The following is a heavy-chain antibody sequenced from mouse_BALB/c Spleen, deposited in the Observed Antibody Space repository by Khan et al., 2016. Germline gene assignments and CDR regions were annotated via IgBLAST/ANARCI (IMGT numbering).Heavy chain of an antibody. Sequence: QIQLVQSGPELKKPGETVKISCKASGYTFTDYSMHWVKQAPGKGLKWMGWINTETGEPTYADDFKGRFAFSLETSASTAYLEIKHLKNEDTSTYCCARATVVARNYYAMDYWGQGTSVTVSS. J-gene: IGHJ4*01. D-gene: IGHD1-1*01. CDR1: GYTFTDYS. CDR2: INTETGEP. V-gene: IGHV9-2-1*01. CDR3: ARATVVARNYYAMDY.